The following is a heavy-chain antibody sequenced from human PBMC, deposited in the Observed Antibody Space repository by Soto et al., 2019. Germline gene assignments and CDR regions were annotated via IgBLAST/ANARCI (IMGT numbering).Heavy chain of an antibody. CDR1: GSSISSYE. D-gene: IGHD2-15*01. J-gene: IGHJ1*01. CDR2: IYYSGST. CDR3: ARVWGSRRYCSGGSCYSGTPEYFQH. Sequence: SETLSLTCTVSGSSISSYEWSWIRQPPGKGLERVGNIYYSGSTNYNPSLKSRVTISVDTSKNQFSLKLSSVTAADTAVYYCARVWGSRRYCSGGSCYSGTPEYFQHWGQGTLVTVSS. V-gene: IGHV4-59*01.